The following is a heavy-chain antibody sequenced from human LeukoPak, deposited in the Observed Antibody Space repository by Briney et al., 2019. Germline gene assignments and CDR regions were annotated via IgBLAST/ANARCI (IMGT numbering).Heavy chain of an antibody. CDR1: GASVGSRSYY. J-gene: IGHJ4*02. D-gene: IGHD1-26*01. V-gene: IGHV4-39*01. Sequence: PSETLSLTCTVSGASVGSRSYYWGWIRQPPGKGLEWIGSINYDGSTSYNPSLKSRVNISVDRSKNQFSLRLSFVTAADTAVYYCARSSGSYLGRWYYFDYWGQGTLVTVSS. CDR3: ARSSGSYLGRWYYFDY. CDR2: INYDGST.